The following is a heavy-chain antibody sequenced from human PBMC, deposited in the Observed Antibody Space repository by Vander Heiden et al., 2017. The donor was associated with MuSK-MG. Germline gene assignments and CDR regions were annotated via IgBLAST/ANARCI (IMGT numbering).Heavy chain of an antibody. D-gene: IGHD4-17*01. CDR2: IKQDGSEK. V-gene: IGHV3-7*03. J-gene: IGHJ4*02. CDR1: GFTFTNYW. CDR3: ARAVSTSEDY. Sequence: EVQLVESGGGLVQPGGSLRLSCAASGFTFTNYWMSWVRQAPGKGLEWVAHIKQDGSEKYYVDSVKGRFTISRDNTKNSLYLQINSLRAEDTAVYYCARAVSTSEDYWGQGTLVIVSS.